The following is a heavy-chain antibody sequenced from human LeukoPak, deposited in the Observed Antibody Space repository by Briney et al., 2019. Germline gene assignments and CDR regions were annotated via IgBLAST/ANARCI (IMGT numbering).Heavy chain of an antibody. CDR2: LNHSGST. J-gene: IGHJ5*01. V-gene: IGHV4-34*01. Sequence: PSETLSLTCAVYGGSFSGYYWSWIRQPPGKGLEWIGELNHSGSTNYNPSLKSRVTISVDTSKNQFSLKLSSVTAADTAVYYCASLVIGSWGQGTLVTVSS. CDR1: GGSFSGYY. CDR3: ASLVIGS. D-gene: IGHD1-26*01.